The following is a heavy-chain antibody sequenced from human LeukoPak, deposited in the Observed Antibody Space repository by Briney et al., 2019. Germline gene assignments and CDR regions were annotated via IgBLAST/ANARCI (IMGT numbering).Heavy chain of an antibody. CDR3: AGSVGSGYYGYYYYYYMDV. CDR2: IYYSGST. CDR1: GGSISSSSYY. D-gene: IGHD3-3*01. Sequence: SETLSLTCTVSGGSISSSSYYWSWIRQPPGKGLEWIGYIYYSGSTNYNPSLKSRVTISVDTSKNQFSLKLSSVTAADTAVYYCAGSVGSGYYGYYYYYYMDVWGKGTTVTVSS. V-gene: IGHV4-61*01. J-gene: IGHJ6*03.